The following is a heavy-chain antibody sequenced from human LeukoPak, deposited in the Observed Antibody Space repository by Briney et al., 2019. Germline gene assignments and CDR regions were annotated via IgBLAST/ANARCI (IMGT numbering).Heavy chain of an antibody. CDR2: IKSKTDGGTT. V-gene: IGHV3-15*01. Sequence: PGGSLRLSCAASGFTFSNAWMSWVRQAPGKGLEWVGRIKSKTDGGTTDYAAPVKGRFTISRDDSKNTLYLQMNSLKTEDTAVYYCTTDFVLMVYGTLDYWGQGTLVTVSS. J-gene: IGHJ4*02. CDR1: GFTFSNAW. D-gene: IGHD2-8*01. CDR3: TTDFVLMVYGTLDY.